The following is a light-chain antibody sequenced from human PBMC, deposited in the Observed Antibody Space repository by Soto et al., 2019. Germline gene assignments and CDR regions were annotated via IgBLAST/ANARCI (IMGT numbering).Light chain of an antibody. J-gene: IGKJ2*01. CDR2: GTS. V-gene: IGKV3-15*01. Sequence: EIVLTQSPATLSVSPGERATLSCRASQGISGNLAWYQQKPGQAPRRLIYGTSTRATGIPARFSGSWSGTEYTLTISSLQSEDFAVYYCQHYNKWPYTFGQGTKLEIK. CDR1: QGISGN. CDR3: QHYNKWPYT.